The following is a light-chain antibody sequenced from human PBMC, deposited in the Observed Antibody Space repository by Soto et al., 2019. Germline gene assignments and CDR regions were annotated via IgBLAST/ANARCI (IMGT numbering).Light chain of an antibody. Sequence: QSVLTQPPSVSGAPGQRVTISCTGSSSNIGAGYDVQWYQQLPGTAPKLLIYGNSNRPSGVPDRFSGSKSGTSASLAITGLQAEDEADYYCQSYDSSLSGFTVFGGGTQLTVL. CDR3: QSYDSSLSGFTV. J-gene: IGLJ7*01. CDR2: GNS. CDR1: SSNIGAGYD. V-gene: IGLV1-40*01.